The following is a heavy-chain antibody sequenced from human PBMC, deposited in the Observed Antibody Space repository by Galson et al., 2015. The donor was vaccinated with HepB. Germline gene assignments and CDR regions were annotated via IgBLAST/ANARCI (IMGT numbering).Heavy chain of an antibody. J-gene: IGHJ3*02. CDR1: GFTFSSSE. Sequence: SLRLSCAASGFTFSSSEMNWVRLPPGKGLEWVSYIRDIGSNIYYADSVKGRFTISRANAKNSLYLQMNSLRADDTAVYYCSRFQEDAFDIWGQGTMVTVSS. V-gene: IGHV3-48*03. CDR3: SRFQEDAFDI. CDR2: IRDIGSNI.